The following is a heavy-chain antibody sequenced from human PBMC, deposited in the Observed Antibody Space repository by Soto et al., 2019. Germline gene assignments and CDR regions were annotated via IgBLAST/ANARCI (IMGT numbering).Heavy chain of an antibody. CDR1: GGSVSSASYY. D-gene: IGHD3-22*01. CDR2: IYYSGST. J-gene: IGHJ4*02. CDR3: ARDRYYDSSGYYFDY. Sequence: TLSLTCTVSGGSVSSASYYWTWLRQPPAKGLEWIGYIYYSGSTKYNPSLKSLVTIAVDTSKNQISLKLSSVTAADAAVYYCARDRYYDSSGYYFDYWGQGTLVTVSS. V-gene: IGHV4-61*01.